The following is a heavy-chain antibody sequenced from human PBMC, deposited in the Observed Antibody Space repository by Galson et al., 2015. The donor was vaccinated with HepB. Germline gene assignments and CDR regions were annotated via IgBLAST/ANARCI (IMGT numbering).Heavy chain of an antibody. CDR3: ARDDKISMYYYGSGIFCGMDV. CDR2: IWYDGSNK. J-gene: IGHJ6*02. CDR1: GFTFSSYG. V-gene: IGHV3-33*01. Sequence: SLRLSCAASGFTFSSYGMHWVRQAPGKGLEWVAVIWYDGSNKYYADSVKGRFTISRDNPKNTLYLQMNSLRAEDTAVYYCARDDKISMYYYGSGIFCGMDVWGQGTTVTVSS. D-gene: IGHD3-10*01.